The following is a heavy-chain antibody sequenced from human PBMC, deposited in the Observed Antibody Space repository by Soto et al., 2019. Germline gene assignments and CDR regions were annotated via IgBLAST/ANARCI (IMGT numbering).Heavy chain of an antibody. CDR2: IGTAGDT. CDR1: GFTFSSYD. D-gene: IGHD3-10*01. CDR3: ASESRITMVRGANPGYYYYMDV. J-gene: IGHJ6*03. V-gene: IGHV3-13*01. Sequence: GGSLRLSCAASGFTFSSYDMHWVRQATGKGLEWVSAIGTAGDTYYPGSVKGRFTISRENAKNSLYLQMNSLRAGDTAVYYCASESRITMVRGANPGYYYYMDVWGKGTTVTVSS.